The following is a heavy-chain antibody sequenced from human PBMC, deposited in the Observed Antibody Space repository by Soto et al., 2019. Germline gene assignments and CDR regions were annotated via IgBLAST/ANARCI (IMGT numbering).Heavy chain of an antibody. CDR1: GGTSIDLGGR. Sequence: VAGGTSIDLGGRWSCKSKHPGKGLEWIGYIYYSGSTYYNPSLKSRVTISVDTSKNQFSLKLSSVTAADTAVYYCARDRGTGYYGMDVWGQGTTVTVSS. CDR2: IYYSGST. V-gene: IGHV4-31*02. CDR3: ARDRGTGYYGMDV. J-gene: IGHJ6*02. D-gene: IGHD3-10*01.